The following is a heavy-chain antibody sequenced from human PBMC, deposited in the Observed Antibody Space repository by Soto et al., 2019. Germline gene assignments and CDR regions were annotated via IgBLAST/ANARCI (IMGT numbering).Heavy chain of an antibody. V-gene: IGHV1-69*12. J-gene: IGHJ4*02. CDR2: IIPMFGTA. CDR1: GGTFSSYA. CDR3: ASARDVLGLDY. D-gene: IGHD1-26*01. Sequence: QVQLVQSGAEVKRPGSSVKVSCKASGGTFSSYAISWVRQAPGQGLDWMGAIIPMFGTANYAQKFQGRVTITADESTSTAYMELTSLRSEDTAVYYCASARDVLGLDYWGQGTLVTVSS.